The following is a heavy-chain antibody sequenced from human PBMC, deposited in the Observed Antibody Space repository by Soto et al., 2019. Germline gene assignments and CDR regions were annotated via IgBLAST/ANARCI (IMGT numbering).Heavy chain of an antibody. CDR1: GFTFSSYA. CDR3: AKDYGDYGGGENFDY. Sequence: GGSLRLSCAASGFTFSSYAMSWVRQAPGKGLEWVSAISGSGGSTYYADSVKGRFTISRDNSKNTLYLQMNSLRAEDTAVYYCAKDYGDYGGGENFDYWGQGTLVTVSS. J-gene: IGHJ4*02. D-gene: IGHD4-17*01. V-gene: IGHV3-23*01. CDR2: ISGSGGST.